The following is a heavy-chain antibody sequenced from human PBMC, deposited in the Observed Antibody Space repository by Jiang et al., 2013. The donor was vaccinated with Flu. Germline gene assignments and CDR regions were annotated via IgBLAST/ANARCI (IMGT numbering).Heavy chain of an antibody. CDR2: FFYPGRT. CDR1: GASISSGSYY. D-gene: IGHD3-10*01. Sequence: LLKPSETLSLTCTVSGASISSGSYYWGWIRQPPGKGLEWIGSFFYPGRTYYNPSLKSRVTISVDTSKNQFSLTLISVTAADTAVYYCARGPFYYASDLQGPFDYWGQGTLVAVSS. J-gene: IGHJ4*02. V-gene: IGHV4-39*01. CDR3: ARGPFYYASDLQGPFDY.